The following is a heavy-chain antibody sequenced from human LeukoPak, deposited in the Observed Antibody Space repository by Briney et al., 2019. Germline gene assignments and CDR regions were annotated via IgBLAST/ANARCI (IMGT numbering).Heavy chain of an antibody. Sequence: KPSETLSLTCTVSGGSISNSGYSWGWIRQPPGKGLEWIGTIYYSGSTYYNPSLKSRVTISVDTSKNQFSLKLSSVTAADTAVYYCARDRAFYYDTNDYFSPLQYWGRGTLVIVSS. V-gene: IGHV4-39*02. D-gene: IGHD3-22*01. CDR1: GGSISNSGYS. CDR2: IYYSGST. CDR3: ARDRAFYYDTNDYFSPLQY. J-gene: IGHJ4*02.